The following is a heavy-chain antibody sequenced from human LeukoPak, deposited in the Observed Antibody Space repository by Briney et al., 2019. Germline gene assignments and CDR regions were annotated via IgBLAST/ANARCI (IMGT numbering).Heavy chain of an antibody. J-gene: IGHJ4*02. V-gene: IGHV4-38-2*02. CDR2: IYHSGST. Sequence: SETLSLTCTVSGYSISSGYYWDWIRQPPGKGLEWIGSIYHSGSTYYNPSLKSRVTISVDTSKNQFSLKLSSVTAADTAVYYCARAHVGIPDYWGQGTLVTVSS. CDR1: GYSISSGYY. CDR3: ARAHVGIPDY. D-gene: IGHD3-16*01.